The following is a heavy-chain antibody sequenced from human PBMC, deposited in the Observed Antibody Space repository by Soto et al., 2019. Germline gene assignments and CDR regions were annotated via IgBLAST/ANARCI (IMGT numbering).Heavy chain of an antibody. CDR1: GFTLSSYA. CDR3: AKPPAYDSSGYYYHY. CDR2: ISYDGSNK. V-gene: IGHV3-30-3*02. Sequence: PGGSLRLSCAASGFTLSSYAMHWVRQAPGKGLEWVAVISYDGSNKYYADSVKGRFTISRDNSKNTLYLQMNSLRAEDTAVYYCAKPPAYDSSGYYYHYWGQGTLVTVSS. J-gene: IGHJ4*02. D-gene: IGHD3-22*01.